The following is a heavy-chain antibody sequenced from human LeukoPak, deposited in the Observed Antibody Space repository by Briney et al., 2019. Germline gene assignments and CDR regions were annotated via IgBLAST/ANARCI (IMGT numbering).Heavy chain of an antibody. J-gene: IGHJ3*01. CDR3: ARVRGYSYGYKEGGFEV. D-gene: IGHD5-18*01. CDR2: ISGTGLTI. V-gene: IGHV3-48*03. Sequence: PGGSLRLSCAASGFTFSSYEMNWVRQAPGKGLEWVSYISGTGLTIYDADSVKGRFTISRDNGKNSLFLQMTSLRAEDTAAYYCARVRGYSYGYKEGGFEVWGQGTIVTVSS. CDR1: GFTFSSYE.